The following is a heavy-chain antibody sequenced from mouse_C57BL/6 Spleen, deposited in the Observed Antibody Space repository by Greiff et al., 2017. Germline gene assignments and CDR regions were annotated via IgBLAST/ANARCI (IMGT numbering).Heavy chain of an antibody. Sequence: QVQLQQSGPGLVQPSQSLSITCTVSGFSLTSYGVHWVRQSPGKGLEWLGVIWSGGSTDYNAAFISRLSISKDNSKSQVFFKMNSLQADDTAIYYCASYYYGSSFDYGGQGTTLTVSS. CDR1: GFSLTSYG. V-gene: IGHV2-2*01. D-gene: IGHD1-1*01. CDR2: IWSGGST. CDR3: ASYYYGSSFDY. J-gene: IGHJ2*01.